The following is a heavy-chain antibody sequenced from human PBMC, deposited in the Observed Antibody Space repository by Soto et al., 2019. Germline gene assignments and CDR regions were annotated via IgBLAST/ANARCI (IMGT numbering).Heavy chain of an antibody. Sequence: GGSLRLSCAPSGFTFSSYVMSWVRQAPGKGLEWVSAVSGDGYGTYHADSVKSRFTISRDNSKNTLFLQMNGLRAEDTAVYYCAKGSASVRPYYFDYWGQGTQVTVSS. CDR2: VSGDGYGT. J-gene: IGHJ4*02. D-gene: IGHD6-6*01. V-gene: IGHV3-23*01. CDR1: GFTFSSYV. CDR3: AKGSASVRPYYFDY.